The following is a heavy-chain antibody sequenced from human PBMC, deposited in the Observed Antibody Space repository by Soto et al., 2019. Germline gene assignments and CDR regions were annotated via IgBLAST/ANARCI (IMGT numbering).Heavy chain of an antibody. J-gene: IGHJ3*02. Sequence: EVQLLKSGGGVVQPGGSLRLSCAASGFIFSTYAMNWVRQAPGEGLEWVSAISSSGDSTYYAESVRGRFTISRDNSFNTLYLQMSSLRTEDTAVYYCAHPRGYGVFDAVDIWGQGTMVTVSS. D-gene: IGHD4-17*01. CDR2: ISSSGDST. CDR3: AHPRGYGVFDAVDI. CDR1: GFIFSTYA. V-gene: IGHV3-23*01.